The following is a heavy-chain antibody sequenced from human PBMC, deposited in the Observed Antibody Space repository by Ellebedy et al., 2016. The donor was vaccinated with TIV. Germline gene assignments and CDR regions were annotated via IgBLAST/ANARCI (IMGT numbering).Heavy chain of an antibody. Sequence: PGGSLRLSCAASGFAFDDYDMHWVRQAPGKGLEWVSMINLAGDARFYADSVKARFTISRDNTRGLLFLQMNSLRTEDSALYYCVRDRNRAIVGVFDFWGPGSQVTVSS. CDR1: GFAFDDYD. V-gene: IGHV3-43D*04. CDR2: INLAGDAR. CDR3: VRDRNRAIVGVFDF. D-gene: IGHD3-3*01. J-gene: IGHJ4*02.